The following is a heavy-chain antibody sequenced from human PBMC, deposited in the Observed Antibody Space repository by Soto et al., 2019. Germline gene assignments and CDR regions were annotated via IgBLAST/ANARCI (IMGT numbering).Heavy chain of an antibody. Sequence: SETLSLTCTVSGGSISSSGYFWSWIRQHPGKGLEWIGYIYYSGSAYYNPSLKSRVTISVDTSQNQFSLRLSSVTAADTAVYYCARQTAMITRDFDYWGQGILVTVSS. V-gene: IGHV4-31*03. J-gene: IGHJ4*02. CDR3: ARQTAMITRDFDY. CDR1: GGSISSSGYF. CDR2: IYYSGSA. D-gene: IGHD3-22*01.